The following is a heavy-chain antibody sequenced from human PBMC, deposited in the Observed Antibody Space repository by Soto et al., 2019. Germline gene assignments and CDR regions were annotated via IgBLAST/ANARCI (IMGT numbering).Heavy chain of an antibody. J-gene: IGHJ3*02. D-gene: IGHD3-22*01. CDR2: IYYSGST. CDR1: GGSISSGGYY. Sequence: SETLSLTCTVSGGSISSGGYYWNWIPQHPGKGLEWIGYIYYSGSTYYNPSLKSRVTISVDTSKNQFSLKLSSVTAADTAVYYCARTLYYYDSSGYYPLVPPHAFDIWGQGTMVTVSS. V-gene: IGHV4-31*03. CDR3: ARTLYYYDSSGYYPLVPPHAFDI.